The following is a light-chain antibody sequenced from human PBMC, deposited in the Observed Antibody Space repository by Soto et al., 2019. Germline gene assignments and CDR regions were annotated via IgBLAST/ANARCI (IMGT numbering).Light chain of an antibody. J-gene: IGKJ2*01. V-gene: IGKV1-39*01. Sequence: IPMTQSPSSLSASVGDRVTITCRASQTISNYVNWYQQKPGEAPKLLIYAASSFQSGVPSRFSGSGSGTVFTRTISSLQPEDFATYYCQQSYRTPPYTFGQGTKLEI. CDR2: AAS. CDR3: QQSYRTPPYT. CDR1: QTISNY.